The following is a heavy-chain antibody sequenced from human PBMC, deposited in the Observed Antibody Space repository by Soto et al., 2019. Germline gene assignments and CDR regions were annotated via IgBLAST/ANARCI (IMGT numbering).Heavy chain of an antibody. CDR2: IYATGTT. CDR1: GASISGFY. D-gene: IGHD1-1*01. Sequence: SETLSLTCTVSGASISGFYWRWIRKSAGKGLEWIGRIYATGTTDYNPSLKSRVMMSVDTSKKQFSLKLRSVTAADTAVYYCVRDGTKTLRDWFDPWGQGISVTVSS. J-gene: IGHJ5*02. CDR3: VRDGTKTLRDWFDP. V-gene: IGHV4-4*07.